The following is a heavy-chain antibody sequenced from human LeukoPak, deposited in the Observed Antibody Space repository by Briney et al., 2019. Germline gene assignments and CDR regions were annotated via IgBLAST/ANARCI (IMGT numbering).Heavy chain of an antibody. V-gene: IGHV4-34*01. CDR2: INHSGST. CDR1: GGSFSGYY. CDR3: ARGRDFWSGYYRSRWFDP. D-gene: IGHD3-3*01. Sequence: KPSESLSLACAVYGGSFSGYYWGWIRQPPGKGLEWIGEINHSGSTNYNPSLKSRVAISVDTSKNQFSLKLSSVTAADTAVYYCARGRDFWSGYYRSRWFDPWGQGTLVTVSS. J-gene: IGHJ5*02.